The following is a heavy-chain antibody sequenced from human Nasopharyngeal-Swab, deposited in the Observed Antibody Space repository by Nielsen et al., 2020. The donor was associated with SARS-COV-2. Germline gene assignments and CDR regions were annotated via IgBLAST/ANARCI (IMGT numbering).Heavy chain of an antibody. CDR3: ARDSDYVWGSYRLGGY. J-gene: IGHJ4*02. V-gene: IGHV7-4-1*02. CDR1: GYTFTSYA. CDR2: INTNTGNP. D-gene: IGHD3-16*02. Sequence: ASVKVSCKASGYTFTSYAMSWVRQAPGQGLEWMGWINTNTGNPTYAQGFTGRFVFSLDTSVSTAYLQISSLKAEDTAVYYCARDSDYVWGSYRLGGYWGQGTLVTVSS.